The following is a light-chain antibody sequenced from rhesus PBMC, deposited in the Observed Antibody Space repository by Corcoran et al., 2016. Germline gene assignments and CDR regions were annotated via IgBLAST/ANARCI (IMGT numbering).Light chain of an antibody. CDR3: QQYESYPFT. Sequence: DIQMTQSPSSLSASVGDTVTITCRASQGIANYLAWYQQRPGKAPRPLIYYAASLGRGVPSRLRGSGSGTDFTLTIPSLQPEDCAIYYCQQYESYPFTFGGGTKVVIK. V-gene: IGKV1S14*01. CDR1: QGIANY. J-gene: IGKJ4*01. CDR2: YAA.